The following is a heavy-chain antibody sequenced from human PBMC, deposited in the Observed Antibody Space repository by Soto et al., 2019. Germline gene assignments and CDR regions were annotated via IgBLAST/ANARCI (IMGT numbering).Heavy chain of an antibody. CDR2: MNPSRGYT. CDR3: ARFVRHQLPTIDY. Sequence: QVQLVQSGAEVKKPGASVRVSCKASGYTFTDYDINWVRQATGQGLEWMGWMNPSRGYTGYAQKFQGRVTMTWDTSISTAYMELSSLTSADTAVYYCARFVRHQLPTIDYWVQGALVSVSS. CDR1: GYTFTDYD. J-gene: IGHJ4*02. V-gene: IGHV1-8*01. D-gene: IGHD1-26*01.